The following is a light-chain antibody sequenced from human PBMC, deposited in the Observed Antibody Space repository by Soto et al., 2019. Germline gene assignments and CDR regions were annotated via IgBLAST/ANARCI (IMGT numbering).Light chain of an antibody. Sequence: DTQMTQSPSTLSASVGDRVTITCRASQSISSWLAWYQQKPGKAPKLLIYDASSLESGVPSRFSGSGSGTEFTLTISSLQPDDFATSYCQQYNSYPGTFGQGTKVDI. J-gene: IGKJ1*01. CDR3: QQYNSYPGT. CDR1: QSISSW. CDR2: DAS. V-gene: IGKV1-5*01.